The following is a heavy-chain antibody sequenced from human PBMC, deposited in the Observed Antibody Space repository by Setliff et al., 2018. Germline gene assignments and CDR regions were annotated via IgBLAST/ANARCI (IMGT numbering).Heavy chain of an antibody. CDR2: ISSSSSYI. J-gene: IGHJ3*02. D-gene: IGHD3-3*01. CDR3: ARDIGYNFWSGYYTGDDAFDI. V-gene: IGHV3-21*01. Sequence: PGGSLRLSCAASGFTFSSYSMNWVRQAPGKGLEWVSSISSSSSYISYADSLKGRFTISRDNAKNSLYLQMNSLRAEDTAVYYCARDIGYNFWSGYYTGDDAFDIWGQGTMVTVSS. CDR1: GFTFSSYS.